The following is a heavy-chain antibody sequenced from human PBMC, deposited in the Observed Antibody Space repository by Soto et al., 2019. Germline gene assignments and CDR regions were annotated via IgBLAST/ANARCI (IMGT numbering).Heavy chain of an antibody. D-gene: IGHD3-10*01. J-gene: IGHJ4*02. Sequence: EGQLVESGGGLVKPGGSLRLSCVVSGLSFSVYSFNWVRQAPGKGLEWVASITSRSNYIYYADTVKGRFTVSRANAKNSMYLQMNSLRAEDTAVYYCARHNNFFDSGRGVDYWGQGTLVTVSS. CDR3: ARHNNFFDSGRGVDY. CDR2: ITSRSNYI. CDR1: GLSFSVYS. V-gene: IGHV3-21*01.